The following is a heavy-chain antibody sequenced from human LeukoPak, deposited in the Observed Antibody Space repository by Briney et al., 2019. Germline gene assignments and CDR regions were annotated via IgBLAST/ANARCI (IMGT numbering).Heavy chain of an antibody. Sequence: PGGSLRLSCAASGCTFSSYAMHWVRQAPGKGLEYVSAISSNGGNTYYANSVKGRFTISRDNSKNTLYLQMGSLRAEDMAVYYCARGDYGDYVGYHYYGMDVWGQGTTVTVSS. D-gene: IGHD4-17*01. V-gene: IGHV3-64*01. CDR2: ISSNGGNT. CDR1: GCTFSSYA. CDR3: ARGDYGDYVGYHYYGMDV. J-gene: IGHJ6*02.